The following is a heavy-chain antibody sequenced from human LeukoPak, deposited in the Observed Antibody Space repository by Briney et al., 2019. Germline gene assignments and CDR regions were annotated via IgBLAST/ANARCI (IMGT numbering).Heavy chain of an antibody. J-gene: IGHJ3*02. CDR3: AKGQTVATIDAFDI. CDR1: GFTFSNYA. D-gene: IGHD5-12*01. CDR2: ISYDGSNK. Sequence: PGRSLRLSCVVSGFTFSNYAMHWVRQAPGKGLKWVAVISYDGSNKCSGDSVKGRFTISRDNSNNTLYLQMNSLRAEDTAVYYCAKGQTVATIDAFDIWGQGTMVTVSS. V-gene: IGHV3-30*18.